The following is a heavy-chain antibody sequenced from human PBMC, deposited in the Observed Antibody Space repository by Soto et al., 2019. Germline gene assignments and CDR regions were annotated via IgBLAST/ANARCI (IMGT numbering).Heavy chain of an antibody. CDR1: GFTFSSYA. Sequence: GGSLRLSCAASGFTFSSYAMSWVRQAPGKGLEWVSAISGSGGSTYYADSVKGRFTISRDNSKNTLYLQMNSLRAEDTAVYYCAKDEIETIFGVENWFDPWGQGTLVTVSS. D-gene: IGHD3-3*01. CDR3: AKDEIETIFGVENWFDP. V-gene: IGHV3-23*01. J-gene: IGHJ5*02. CDR2: ISGSGGST.